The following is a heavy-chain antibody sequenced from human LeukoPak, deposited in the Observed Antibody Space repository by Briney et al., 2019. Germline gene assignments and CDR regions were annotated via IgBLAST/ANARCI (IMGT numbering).Heavy chain of an antibody. Sequence: GASVKVSCKASGYTFTSYDINWVRQATGQGLEWMGWMNPNSGNTGYAQKFQGRVTMTRNTSISTAYMELSSLRSEDTAVYYCARGPLNYYYYYMDVRGKGTTVTVSS. CDR3: ARGPLNYYYYYMDV. CDR1: GYTFTSYD. J-gene: IGHJ6*03. CDR2: MNPNSGNT. V-gene: IGHV1-8*01.